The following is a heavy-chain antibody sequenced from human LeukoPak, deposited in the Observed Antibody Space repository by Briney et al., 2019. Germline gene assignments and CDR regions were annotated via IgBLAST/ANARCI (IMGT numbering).Heavy chain of an antibody. J-gene: IGHJ4*02. Sequence: PGGSLRLSCAASGFTFSSYVMHWVRQAPGKGLEWVAVISYDGSNKYYADSVKGRFTISRDNSKNTLYLQMSSLRAEDTAVYYCARDWGAGLDYYFDYWGQGTLVTVSS. CDR1: GFTFSSYV. V-gene: IGHV3-30-3*01. CDR3: ARDWGAGLDYYFDY. D-gene: IGHD3-16*01. CDR2: ISYDGSNK.